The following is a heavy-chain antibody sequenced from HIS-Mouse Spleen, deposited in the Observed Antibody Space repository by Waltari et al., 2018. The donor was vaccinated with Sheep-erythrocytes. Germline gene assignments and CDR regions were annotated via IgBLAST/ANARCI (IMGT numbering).Heavy chain of an antibody. V-gene: IGHV3-21*01. CDR1: GFTFSSYI. CDR3: ARVASGATFDY. D-gene: IGHD1-26*01. J-gene: IGHJ4*02. CDR2: ISSSSSYI. Sequence: EVQLVESGGGLVKPGGSLRLSCAASGFTFSSYIRNWVRQAPGKGLEWGSSISSSSSYIYYADSVKGRFTISRDNAKNSLYLQMNSLRAEDTAVYYCARVASGATFDYWGQGTLVTVSS.